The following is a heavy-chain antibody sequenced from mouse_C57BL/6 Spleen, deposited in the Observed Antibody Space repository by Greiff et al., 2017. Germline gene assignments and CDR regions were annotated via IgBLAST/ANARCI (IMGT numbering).Heavy chain of an antibody. CDR1: GYTFTSYW. CDR2: IDPSDSYT. V-gene: IGHV1-50*01. CDR3: ATYGNFAY. D-gene: IGHD2-1*01. Sequence: QVQLQQPGAELVKPGASVKLSCKASGYTFTSYWMQWVKQRPGQGLEWIGEIDPSDSYTNYNQKFKGKATLTVDTSSSTAYMQLSSLTSVESAVYYCATYGNFAYWGQGTLVTVSA. J-gene: IGHJ3*01.